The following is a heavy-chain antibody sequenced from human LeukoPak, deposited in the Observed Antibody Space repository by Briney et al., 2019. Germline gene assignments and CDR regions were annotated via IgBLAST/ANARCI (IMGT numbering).Heavy chain of an antibody. Sequence: PSETLSLTCTVSGGSISSYYWSWIRQPPGKGLEWIGYIYYSGSTNYNPSLKSRVTISVDTSKNQFSLKLSSVTAEDTAVYYCATSLLWFGELLADTDFWGQGSLVTVSS. V-gene: IGHV4-59*01. CDR1: GGSISSYY. D-gene: IGHD3-10*01. CDR3: ATSLLWFGELLADTDF. J-gene: IGHJ4*02. CDR2: IYYSGST.